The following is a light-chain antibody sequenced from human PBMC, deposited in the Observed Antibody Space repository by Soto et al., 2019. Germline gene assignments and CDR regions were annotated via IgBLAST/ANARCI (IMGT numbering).Light chain of an antibody. J-gene: IGKJ5*01. CDR1: QSVSSSY. CDR3: QQYGSSAPIT. CDR2: GAS. V-gene: IGKV3-20*01. Sequence: EIVLTQSPGTLSLSPGERATLSCRAGQSVSSSYLAWYQQKPGQAPRLLIYGASSRATGIPDRFSGSGSGTDFTLTISRLEPEDFALYYCQQYGSSAPITFGQGTRLEIK.